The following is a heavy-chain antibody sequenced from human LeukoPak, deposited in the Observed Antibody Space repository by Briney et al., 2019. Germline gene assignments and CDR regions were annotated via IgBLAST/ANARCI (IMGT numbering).Heavy chain of an antibody. Sequence: SETLSLTCAVYGGSFSGYYWSWIRQPPGKGLEWIGEINHSGSTNYNPSLKSRVTISVDTSKNQFSLKLSSVTAADTAVYYCARQGPYLHVDAFDIWGQGTVVTASS. CDR2: INHSGST. V-gene: IGHV4-34*01. CDR3: ARQGPYLHVDAFDI. J-gene: IGHJ3*02. CDR1: GGSFSGYY.